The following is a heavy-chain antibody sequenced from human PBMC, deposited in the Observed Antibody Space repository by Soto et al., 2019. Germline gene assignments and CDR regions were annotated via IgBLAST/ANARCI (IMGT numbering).Heavy chain of an antibody. Sequence: ASVKVSCKASGGTFSSYAISWVRQAPGQGLEWMGGIIPIFGTANYAQKFQGRVTITADESTSTAYMELSSLRSEDTAVYYCARVIVVVPAAINSYYYYYGMDVWGQGTTVTVSS. CDR2: IIPIFGTA. J-gene: IGHJ6*02. CDR3: ARVIVVVPAAINSYYYYYGMDV. V-gene: IGHV1-69*13. D-gene: IGHD2-2*01. CDR1: GGTFSSYA.